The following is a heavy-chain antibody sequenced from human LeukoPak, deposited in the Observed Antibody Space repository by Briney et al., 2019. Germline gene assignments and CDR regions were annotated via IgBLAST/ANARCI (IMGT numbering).Heavy chain of an antibody. CDR2: IRYDESKE. V-gene: IGHV3-30*02. J-gene: IGHJ4*02. Sequence: GGSLRLSCAASGVTFSSYGMHWVRQAPGKGLEWVAFIRYDESKEYYADSVKGRFIISRDNSKNTLYLQMNSLRVEDTAVYHCVKDYLVDAQRVYYFDYWGQGTLVTVSS. CDR1: GVTFSSYG. CDR3: VKDYLVDAQRVYYFDY. D-gene: IGHD1-26*01.